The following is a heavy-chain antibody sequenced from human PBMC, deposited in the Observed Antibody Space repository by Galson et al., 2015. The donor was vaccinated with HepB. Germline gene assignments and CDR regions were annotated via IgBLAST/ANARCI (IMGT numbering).Heavy chain of an antibody. Sequence: SVKVSCKAFGYTFTSHDINWVRQGTGQGPEWMGWMNPSSGRTGFAQKFQGRFTMTRDTSIDTAYMELSSLTSEDTAAYFCARGGGYYDTSGYHIYAFNFWGQGTMVTVSS. CDR1: GYTFTSHD. CDR2: MNPSSGRT. V-gene: IGHV1-8*01. J-gene: IGHJ3*01. CDR3: ARGGGYYDTSGYHIYAFNF. D-gene: IGHD3-22*01.